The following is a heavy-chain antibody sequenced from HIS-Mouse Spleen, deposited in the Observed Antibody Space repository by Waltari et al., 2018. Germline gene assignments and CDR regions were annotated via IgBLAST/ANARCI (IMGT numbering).Heavy chain of an antibody. CDR1: GFTFSNAW. V-gene: IGHV3-15*01. Sequence: EVQLVESGGGLVKPGGSLRLSCAASGFTFSNAWMSWVRQAPGKGLEWVGRIKSKTDGGTTDYAAPVKGRFTISRDNSKNTLYLQMNSLRAEDTAVYYCAKIRVGATDYWGQGTLVTVSS. CDR2: IKSKTDGGTT. CDR3: AKIRVGATDY. D-gene: IGHD1-26*01. J-gene: IGHJ4*02.